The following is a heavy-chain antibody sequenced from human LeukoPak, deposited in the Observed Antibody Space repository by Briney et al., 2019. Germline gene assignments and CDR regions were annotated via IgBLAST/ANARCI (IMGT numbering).Heavy chain of an antibody. V-gene: IGHV3-21*01. D-gene: IGHD3-10*01. Sequence: GGSLRLSCAASGFTFSSYSMNWVRQAPGKGLEWVSSISSSSSYIYYADSVKGRFTISRDNAKNSLYLQMNSLRAEDAAVYYCARLLEEVGYFDCWGQGTLVAVPP. J-gene: IGHJ4*02. CDR1: GFTFSSYS. CDR3: ARLLEEVGYFDC. CDR2: ISSSSSYI.